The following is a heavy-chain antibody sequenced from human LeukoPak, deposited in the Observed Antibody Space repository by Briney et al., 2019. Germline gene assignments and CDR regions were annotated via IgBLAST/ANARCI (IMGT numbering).Heavy chain of an antibody. CDR3: AKSLLGSTDDAFDI. D-gene: IGHD2-2*03. CDR2: LYYSGST. J-gene: IGHJ3*02. V-gene: IGHV4-39*01. Sequence: SETLSLTCTVSGGSISSSSYYWGWIRQPPGKGLEWIGSLYYSGSTYYNPSLRSRVTISVDTSKNQFSLKLTSVTAADTAVYYCAKSLLGSTDDAFDIRGQGTMVTVSS. CDR1: GGSISSSSYY.